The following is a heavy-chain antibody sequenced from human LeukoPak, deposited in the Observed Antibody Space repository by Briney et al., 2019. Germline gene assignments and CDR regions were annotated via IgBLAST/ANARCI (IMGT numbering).Heavy chain of an antibody. CDR1: GFTFSSYA. CDR3: AKVAVSSQYYYYYYMDV. CDR2: ISGSGGST. J-gene: IGHJ6*03. Sequence: GGSLRLSCAASGFTFSSYAMSWVRQAPGKGLEWVSAISGSGGSTYYADSVKGRFTISRDNSKNTLYLQMNSLRAEDTAVYYCAKVAVSSQYYYYYYMDVWGKGTTVTVSS. D-gene: IGHD6-25*01. V-gene: IGHV3-23*01.